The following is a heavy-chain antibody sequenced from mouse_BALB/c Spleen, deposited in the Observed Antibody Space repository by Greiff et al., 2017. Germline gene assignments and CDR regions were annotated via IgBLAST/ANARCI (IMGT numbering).Heavy chain of an antibody. CDR3: ARSGGYGNPYAMDY. D-gene: IGHD2-10*02. V-gene: IGHV5-17*02. CDR2: ISSGSSTI. Sequence: EVKLVESGGGLVQPGGSRKLSCAASGFTFSSFGMHWVRQAPEKGLEWVAYISSGSSTIYYADTVKGRFTISRDNPKNTLFLQMTSLRSEDTAMYYCARSGGYGNPYAMDYWGQGTSVTVSS. CDR1: GFTFSSFG. J-gene: IGHJ4*01.